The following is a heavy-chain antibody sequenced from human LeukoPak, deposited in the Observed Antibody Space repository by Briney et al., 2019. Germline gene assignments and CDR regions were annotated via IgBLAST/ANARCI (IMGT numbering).Heavy chain of an antibody. CDR2: ISGSGGST. V-gene: IGHV3-23*01. CDR3: AKGQITMVRGPKGFDY. Sequence: GGSLRLSCAASGFTFSSYAMSWVRQAPGKGLEWVSSISGSGGSTYYADSVKGRVTISRDNSNNTPYLQMNSLRSDDPAVYYCAKGQITMVRGPKGFDYWGQGTLVTASS. J-gene: IGHJ4*02. D-gene: IGHD3-10*01. CDR1: GFTFSSYA.